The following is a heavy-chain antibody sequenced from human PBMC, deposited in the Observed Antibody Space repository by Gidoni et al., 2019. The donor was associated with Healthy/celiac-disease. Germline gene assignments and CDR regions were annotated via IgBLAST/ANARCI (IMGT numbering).Heavy chain of an antibody. Sequence: QVQLQQSGPGLVKPSQTLSLTCTVSGGSISSGGYYWSWIRQHPGKGLEWIGYIYYSGSTYYNPSIKSRVTISVDTSKNQFSLKLSSVTAADTAVYYCARGGGYSGYDDWFDPWGQGTLVTVSS. CDR3: ARGGGYSGYDDWFDP. J-gene: IGHJ5*02. V-gene: IGHV4-31*03. D-gene: IGHD5-12*01. CDR1: GGSISSGGYY. CDR2: IYYSGST.